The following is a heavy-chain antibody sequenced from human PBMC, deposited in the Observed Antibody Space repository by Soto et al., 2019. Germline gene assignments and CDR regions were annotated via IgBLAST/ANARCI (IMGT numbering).Heavy chain of an antibody. CDR2: IDHSGSI. Sequence: LSLTCAVSGGSFSAYYWTWIRQPPGRGLEWIGEIDHSGSINYNPSLEGRVTMSIDTAKNRFSLNVTSVTAADTAVYYCVRGLRYSGMDVWGQGTTVTVSS. CDR1: GGSFSAYY. J-gene: IGHJ6*02. D-gene: IGHD2-15*01. V-gene: IGHV4-34*01. CDR3: VRGLRYSGMDV.